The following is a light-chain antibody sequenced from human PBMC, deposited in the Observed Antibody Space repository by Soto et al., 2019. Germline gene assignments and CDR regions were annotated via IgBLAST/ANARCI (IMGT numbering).Light chain of an antibody. CDR1: QSIGTY. J-gene: IGKJ2*01. CDR2: AAS. V-gene: IGKV1-39*01. CDR3: QESHST. Sequence: DAQMTQSPSSLSASVGDSVTITCRASQSIGTYLDWYQHKPGKAPKLLIYAASSLQSGVPSRFSGSGSGTDFTLTIISLQPEDFATYYCQESHSTFGQGTKLEIK.